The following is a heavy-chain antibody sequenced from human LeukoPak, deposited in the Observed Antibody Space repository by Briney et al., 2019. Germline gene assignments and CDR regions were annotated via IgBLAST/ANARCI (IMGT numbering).Heavy chain of an antibody. CDR2: ISAYNGNT. CDR1: GYTFTSYG. V-gene: IGHV1-18*01. CDR3: ARDLYGSGSYYNFFGY. D-gene: IGHD3-10*01. Sequence: GASMKVSCKASGYTFTSYGISWVRQAPGQGLEWMGWISAYNGNTNYAQKLQGRVTMTTDTSTSTAYMELRSLRSDDTAVYYCARDLYGSGSYYNFFGYWGQGTLVTVSS. J-gene: IGHJ4*02.